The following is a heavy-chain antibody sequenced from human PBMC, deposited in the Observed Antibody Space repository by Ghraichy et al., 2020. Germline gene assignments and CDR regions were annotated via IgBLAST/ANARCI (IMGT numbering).Heavy chain of an antibody. CDR2: INPDRGGT. V-gene: IGHV1-2*02. J-gene: IGHJ4*02. D-gene: IGHD2-8*01. CDR3: ARDTSGIQRGPFDV. CDR1: GYKFSDKY. Sequence: GESLNISCKTSGYKFSDKYIVWVRQAPGQGLEWMGWINPDRGGTDYAQKFRGRVTITRDTAISTAFLEIRGLTSDDTAVYYCARDTSGIQRGPFDVWGQGTLVTVSS.